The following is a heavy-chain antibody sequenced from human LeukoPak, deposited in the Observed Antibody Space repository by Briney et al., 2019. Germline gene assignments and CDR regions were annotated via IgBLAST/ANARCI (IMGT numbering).Heavy chain of an antibody. Sequence: GESLKISCKGSGYSFTTYWIGWVRLMPGKGLEWMGIIYPGDSDTRYSPSFQGQVTISADKSISTAYLQWSSLQASDTAMYYCARPHYYDSIGYYFDYWGQGTLVTVSS. CDR2: IYPGDSDT. J-gene: IGHJ4*02. V-gene: IGHV5-51*01. CDR1: GYSFTTYW. CDR3: ARPHYYDSIGYYFDY. D-gene: IGHD3-22*01.